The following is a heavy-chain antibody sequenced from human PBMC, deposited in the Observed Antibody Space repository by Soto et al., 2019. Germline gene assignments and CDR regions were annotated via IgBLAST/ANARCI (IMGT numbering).Heavy chain of an antibody. D-gene: IGHD6-13*01. CDR3: ARSSIAAAGISVPQNFNWFDP. Sequence: ASVKVSCKASGYTFTGYYMHWVRQAPGQGLEWMGWINPNSGGTNYAQKFQGWVTMTRDTSISTAYMELSRLGSDDTAVDYCARSSIAAAGISVPQNFNWFDPWGQGTLVTVSS. CDR2: INPNSGGT. CDR1: GYTFTGYY. J-gene: IGHJ5*02. V-gene: IGHV1-2*04.